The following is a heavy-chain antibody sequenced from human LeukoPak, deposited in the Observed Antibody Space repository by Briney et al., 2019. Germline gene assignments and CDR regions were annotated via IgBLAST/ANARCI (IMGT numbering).Heavy chain of an antibody. CDR1: GGTFSSYA. CDR3: ARGDWLNHREDY. Sequence: SVKVSCKASGGTFSSYAISWVRQAPGQGLEWMGGIIPIFGTANYAQKFQGRVTITADESTSTAYMELSSLRSEDTAVYYCARGDWLNHREDYWGQGTLVTVSS. D-gene: IGHD1-14*01. V-gene: IGHV1-69*13. J-gene: IGHJ4*02. CDR2: IIPIFGTA.